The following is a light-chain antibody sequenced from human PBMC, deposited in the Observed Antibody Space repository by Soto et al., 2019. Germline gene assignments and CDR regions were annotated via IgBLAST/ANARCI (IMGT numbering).Light chain of an antibody. CDR3: QHYNSYSET. V-gene: IGKV1-5*03. CDR1: QTINSW. Sequence: IQMTQSPATLSGSVGDRITIACRSIQTINSWFACYHQKPGKAPNLLIYKTSTLKSGVPSRFSGSGSGRELTLTISSLQPDDFATYYCQHYNSYSETLGQGT. CDR2: KTS. J-gene: IGKJ1*01.